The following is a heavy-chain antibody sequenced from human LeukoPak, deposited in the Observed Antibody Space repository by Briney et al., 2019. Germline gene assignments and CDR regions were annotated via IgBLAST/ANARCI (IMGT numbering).Heavy chain of an antibody. J-gene: IGHJ5*02. CDR3: ARESNYHGSGTGWFDP. V-gene: IGHV4-59*12. D-gene: IGHD3-10*01. Sequence: SETLSLTCSVSGGSISGKYWSWIRQSPGEGLEWIGYIYYIGTTKYNPSLKSRVTISIDTSKNQLSLKLSSVTAADTAVYYCARESNYHGSGTGWFDPWGQGTLVTVSS. CDR1: GGSISGKY. CDR2: IYYIGTT.